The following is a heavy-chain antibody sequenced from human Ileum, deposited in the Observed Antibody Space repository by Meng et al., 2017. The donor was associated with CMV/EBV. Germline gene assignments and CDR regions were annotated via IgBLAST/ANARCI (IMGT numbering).Heavy chain of an antibody. V-gene: IGHV4-59*01. CDR2: IYSSGST. D-gene: IGHD2/OR15-2a*01. Sequence: QVHLQESGPGLLKPSETLSLTGTVSGGSINNSYWTWIRQPPGQRLEWIGYIYSSGSTYYNPSLKSRVTVSLDTSKNQFSLRLTSVTAADTAIYYCARRMTGFYHYFDPWGQGTLVTVSS. CDR1: GGSINNSY. CDR3: ARRMTGFYHYFDP. J-gene: IGHJ5*02.